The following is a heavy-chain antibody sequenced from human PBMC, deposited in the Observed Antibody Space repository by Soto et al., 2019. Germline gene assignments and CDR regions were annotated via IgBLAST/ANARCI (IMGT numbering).Heavy chain of an antibody. CDR1: GFTFSSYA. J-gene: IGHJ4*02. CDR3: ANDDRGSGYYCCY. V-gene: IGHV3-23*01. CDR2: ISGSGGST. Sequence: EVQLLESGGGLVQPGGSLRLSCAASGFTFSSYAMSWVRQAPGKGLEWVSAISGSGGSTYYADSVKGRFTISRDNSKNTLYLQMNSLRAEDTAVYYCANDDRGSGYYCCYWGQGTLVTVSS. D-gene: IGHD3-10*01.